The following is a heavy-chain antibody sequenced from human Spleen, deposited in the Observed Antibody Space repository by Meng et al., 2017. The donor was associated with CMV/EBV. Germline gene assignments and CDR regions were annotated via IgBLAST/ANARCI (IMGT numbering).Heavy chain of an antibody. CDR3: AREGPYSRSSYAWFDP. D-gene: IGHD3-22*01. Sequence: YTFTSYGIHWVRQAPGQGLEWMGGVSVYNGDTKKAQKFQGRVTMTTDTSTNTAYMELRNLRSDDTAVYYCAREGPYSRSSYAWFDPWGQGTLVTVSS. CDR2: VSVYNGDT. V-gene: IGHV1-18*01. CDR1: YTFTSYG. J-gene: IGHJ5*01.